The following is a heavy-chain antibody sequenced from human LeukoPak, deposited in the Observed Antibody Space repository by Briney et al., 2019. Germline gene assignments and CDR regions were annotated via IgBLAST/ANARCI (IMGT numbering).Heavy chain of an antibody. CDR3: ATAGYFDH. J-gene: IGHJ4*02. V-gene: IGHV3-21*01. CDR2: ISSSSSYI. CDR1: GFTFSSYS. Sequence: GGSLRLSCAASGFTFSSYSMNWVRKAPGKGLEWVSSISSSSSYIYYADSVKGRFTISRDNTKNSVFLQMNSLRAEDTAVYYRATAGYFDHWGQGTLVTVSS.